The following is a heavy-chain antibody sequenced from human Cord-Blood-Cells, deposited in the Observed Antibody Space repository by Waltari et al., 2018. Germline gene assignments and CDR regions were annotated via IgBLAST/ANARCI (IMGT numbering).Heavy chain of an antibody. J-gene: IGHJ3*02. D-gene: IGHD6-13*01. CDR3: ATGLGSRGIAAAGDAFDI. V-gene: IGHV1-69*01. CDR2: IIPIFGTA. Sequence: QVQLVQSGAEVKKPGSSVKVSCKASGGTFSSYAISWLRPAPGRGLEWMGGIIPIFGTANYAQKFQGRVTITADESTSTAYMELSSLRSEDTAVYYCATGLGSRGIAAAGDAFDIWGQGTMVTVSS. CDR1: GGTFSSYA.